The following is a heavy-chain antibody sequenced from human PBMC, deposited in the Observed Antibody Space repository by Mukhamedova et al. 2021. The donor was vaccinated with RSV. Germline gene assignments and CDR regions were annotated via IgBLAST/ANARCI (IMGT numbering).Heavy chain of an antibody. Sequence: SGSTNYNPSLESRVTMSVDTSKNQFSLKLTSVTAADTAVYYCARGRNYYDTSGYYKALVYWGQGTLVSVSS. CDR3: ARGRNYYDTSGYYKALVY. D-gene: IGHD3-22*01. CDR2: SGST. J-gene: IGHJ4*02. V-gene: IGHV4-4*07.